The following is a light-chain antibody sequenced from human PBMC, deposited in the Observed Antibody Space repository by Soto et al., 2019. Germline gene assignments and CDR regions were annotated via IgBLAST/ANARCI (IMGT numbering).Light chain of an antibody. CDR1: QSLTYSDGNTY. CDR3: RQGTLWPPYT. J-gene: IGKJ2*01. Sequence: DVAMTQSPLSLPVTLGQPASISCRSSQSLTYSDGNTYLNWFHLRPGQSPRRLIYKVSNRDSGVPDRFSGSGSGTDFTLKISRVEAGDVGVYYCRQGTLWPPYTFGQGTKLEIK. V-gene: IGKV2-30*01. CDR2: KVS.